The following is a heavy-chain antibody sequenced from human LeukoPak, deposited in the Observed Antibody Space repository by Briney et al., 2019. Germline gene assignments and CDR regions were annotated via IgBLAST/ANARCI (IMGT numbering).Heavy chain of an antibody. V-gene: IGHV3-23*01. CDR1: GFTFSSYA. Sequence: GGSLRLSCAASGFTFSSYAMSWVRQAPGKGLEWVSAISGSGGSTYYADSVKGRFTISRDNSKNTLYLQMNSLRAEDTAVYYCAREPHSSSSKLGEYFQHWGQGTLVTVSS. CDR3: AREPHSSSSKLGEYFQH. J-gene: IGHJ1*01. D-gene: IGHD6-13*01. CDR2: ISGSGGST.